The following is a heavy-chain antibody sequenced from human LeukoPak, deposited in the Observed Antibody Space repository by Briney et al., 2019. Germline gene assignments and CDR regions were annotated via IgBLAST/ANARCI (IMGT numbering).Heavy chain of an antibody. CDR2: IYYSGST. D-gene: IGHD5-18*01. CDR3: ARVIVYSYGREYYFDY. V-gene: IGHV4-59*01. J-gene: IGHJ4*02. CDR1: GGSISSSY. Sequence: SETLSLTCTVSGGSISSSYWSWIRQPPGKGLEWIGYIYYSGSTNYNPSLKSRVTISVDTSKNQFSLKLSSVTAADTAVYYCARVIVYSYGREYYFDYWGQGTLVTVSS.